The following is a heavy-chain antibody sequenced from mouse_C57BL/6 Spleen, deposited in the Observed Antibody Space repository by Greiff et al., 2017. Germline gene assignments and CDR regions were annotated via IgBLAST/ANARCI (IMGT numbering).Heavy chain of an antibody. V-gene: IGHV1-15*01. CDR3: TRGTGTRFAY. CDR1: GYTFTDYE. D-gene: IGHD4-1*01. Sequence: VQLQQSGAELVRPGASVTLSCKASGYTFTDYEMHWVKQTPVHGLEWIGAIDPETGCTDYNQKFKGTAILTADKSSSTAYMELRSLTSEDSAVYYCTRGTGTRFAYWGQGTLVTVSA. CDR2: IDPETGCT. J-gene: IGHJ3*01.